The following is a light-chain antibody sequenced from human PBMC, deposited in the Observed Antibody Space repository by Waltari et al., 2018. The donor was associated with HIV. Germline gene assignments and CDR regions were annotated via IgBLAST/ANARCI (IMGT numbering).Light chain of an antibody. Sequence: QSALTQPRSVSGSPGQSVTVSCTGTSNDVGGYNYVSWYQHHPGQAPKFIIFDVTARPSGIPDRFSGSKSGNTASLTISGLQAEDEADYYCCSYTGSKIYVFGTGTQVTVL. J-gene: IGLJ1*01. V-gene: IGLV2-11*01. CDR1: SNDVGGYNY. CDR2: DVT. CDR3: CSYTGSKIYV.